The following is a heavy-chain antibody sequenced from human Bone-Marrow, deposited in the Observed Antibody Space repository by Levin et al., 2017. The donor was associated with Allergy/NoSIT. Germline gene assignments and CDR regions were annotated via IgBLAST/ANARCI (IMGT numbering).Heavy chain of an antibody. J-gene: IGHJ4*02. D-gene: IGHD2-15*01. CDR2: INPNSGGT. Sequence: GESLKISCKASGYTFTGYYMHWVRQAPGQGLEWMGWINPNSGGTNYAQKFQGRVTMTRDTSISTAYMELSRLRSDDTAVYYCARVPLNCSGGSCYSYWGQGTLVTVSS. V-gene: IGHV1-2*02. CDR3: ARVPLNCSGGSCYSY. CDR1: GYTFTGYY.